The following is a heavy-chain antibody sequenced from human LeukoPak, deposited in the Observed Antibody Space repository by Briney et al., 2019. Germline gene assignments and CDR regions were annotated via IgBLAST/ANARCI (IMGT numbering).Heavy chain of an antibody. Sequence: GGSLRLSCAASGFTFSSYSMNWVRQAPGKGLEWASSISSSSSYIYYADSVKGRFTISRDNAKNSLYLQMNSLRAEDTAVYYCARCPGEMATFDYWGQGTLVTVSS. D-gene: IGHD5-24*01. CDR1: GFTFSSYS. V-gene: IGHV3-21*01. J-gene: IGHJ4*02. CDR2: ISSSSSYI. CDR3: ARCPGEMATFDY.